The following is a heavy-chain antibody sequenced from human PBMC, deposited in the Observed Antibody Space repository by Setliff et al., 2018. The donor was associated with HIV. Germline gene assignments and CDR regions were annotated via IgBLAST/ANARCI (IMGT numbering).Heavy chain of an antibody. Sequence: ASVKVSCKASGYAFITYAIHWVRQAPGQRLEWLGWINAGTGEIDYSQKFEGRVTITRDGAANTAYMELSSLRSEDTAVYYCARDQNYGSGSYYTNNAFDIWGQGTMVTVSS. CDR2: INAGTGEI. CDR3: ARDQNYGSGSYYTNNAFDI. J-gene: IGHJ3*02. CDR1: GYAFITYA. V-gene: IGHV1-3*01. D-gene: IGHD3-10*01.